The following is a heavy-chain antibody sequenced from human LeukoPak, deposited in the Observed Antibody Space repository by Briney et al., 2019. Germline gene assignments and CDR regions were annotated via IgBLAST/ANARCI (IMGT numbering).Heavy chain of an antibody. CDR1: GGSFSGYY. D-gene: IGHD2-15*01. CDR2: IYYSGST. J-gene: IGHJ5*02. CDR3: ARQIGYCSGGSCNTNWFDP. V-gene: IGHV4-34*01. Sequence: PSETLSLTCAVYGGSFSGYYWSWIRQPPGKGLEWIGSIYYSGSTYYNPSLKSRVTISVDTSKNQFSLKLSSVTAADTAVYYCARQIGYCSGGSCNTNWFDPWGQGTLVTVSS.